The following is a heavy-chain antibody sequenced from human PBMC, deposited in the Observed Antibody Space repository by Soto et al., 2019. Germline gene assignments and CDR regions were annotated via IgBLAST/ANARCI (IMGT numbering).Heavy chain of an antibody. CDR2: ISGSGGST. D-gene: IGHD2-8*01. CDR1: GFTFSSYA. CDR3: AKDPRFVLRID. V-gene: IGHV3-23*01. J-gene: IGHJ4*02. Sequence: GGSLRLSCAASGFTFSSYAMSWVCQAPGKGLEWVSAISGSGGSTYYADSVKGRFTISRDNSKNTLYLQMNSLRAEDTAVYYCAKDPRFVLRIDWGQGTLVTVSS.